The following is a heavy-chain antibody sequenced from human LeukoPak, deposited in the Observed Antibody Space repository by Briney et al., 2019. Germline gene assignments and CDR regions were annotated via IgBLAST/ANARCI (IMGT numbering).Heavy chain of an antibody. J-gene: IGHJ4*02. Sequence: SETLSLTCTVSGGSISSSSYYWGWIRQPPGKGLEWIGSIYYSGSTYYNPSLKSRVTISVDTSKNQFSLKLSSVTAADTAVYYCARDGDILTGYYAWETTPPGGYWGQGTLVTVSS. V-gene: IGHV4-39*07. CDR1: GGSISSSSYY. CDR2: IYYSGST. D-gene: IGHD3-9*01. CDR3: ARDGDILTGYYAWETTPPGGY.